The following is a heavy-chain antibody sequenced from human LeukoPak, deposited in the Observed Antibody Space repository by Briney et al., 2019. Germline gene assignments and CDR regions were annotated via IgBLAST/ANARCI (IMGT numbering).Heavy chain of an antibody. Sequence: GGSLRLSCAASGLTFSSYSMNWVRQAPGKGLERVSYISSSSSTIYYADSVKGRFTISRDNAKDSLYLQMSSLRAEDTAVYYCAREVGAIDYWGQGTLVTVSS. D-gene: IGHD1-26*01. J-gene: IGHJ4*02. CDR1: GLTFSSYS. CDR3: AREVGAIDY. V-gene: IGHV3-48*01. CDR2: ISSSSSTI.